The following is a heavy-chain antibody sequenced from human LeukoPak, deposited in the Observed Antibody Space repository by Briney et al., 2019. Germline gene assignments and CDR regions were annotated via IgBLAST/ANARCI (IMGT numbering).Heavy chain of an antibody. Sequence: PSETLSLTCTVSGGSISSYYWSWIRQPPGKGLEWIGYIYYSGSTNYNPSLKSRVTISVDTSKNQFSLKLSSVTAADTAVYYCARDLSYGDHRFDYWGQGTLVTVSS. CDR1: GGSISSYY. CDR2: IYYSGST. V-gene: IGHV4-59*01. J-gene: IGHJ4*02. D-gene: IGHD4-17*01. CDR3: ARDLSYGDHRFDY.